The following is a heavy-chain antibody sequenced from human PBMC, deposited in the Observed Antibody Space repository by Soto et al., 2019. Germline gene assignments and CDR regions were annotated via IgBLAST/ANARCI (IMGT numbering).Heavy chain of an antibody. D-gene: IGHD2-8*01. CDR2: INPSGGST. J-gene: IGHJ4*02. V-gene: IGHV1-46*01. Sequence: GASVKVSCKSSGYTFTSYYMHWVRQAPWQGLEWMGIINPSGGSTSYAQKFQGRVTMTRDTSTSTVYMELSSLRSEDTAVYYCARDRNGFPFDYWGQGTLVTVSS. CDR1: GYTFTSYY. CDR3: ARDRNGFPFDY.